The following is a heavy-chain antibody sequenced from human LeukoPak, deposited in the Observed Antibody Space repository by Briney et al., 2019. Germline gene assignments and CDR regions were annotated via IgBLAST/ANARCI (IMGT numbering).Heavy chain of an antibody. D-gene: IGHD3-16*01. CDR2: ITSSSTYT. CDR3: AREATYDVSDN. Sequence: AGGSLRLSCAASGFTFSGYSMNWVRQAPGKGLEWVSSITSSSTYTYYADSVKGQFTISRDNSKNSLYLQMNSLRAEDTAFYYCAREATYDVSDNWGQGTLVTVSS. CDR1: GFTFSGYS. V-gene: IGHV3-21*01. J-gene: IGHJ4*02.